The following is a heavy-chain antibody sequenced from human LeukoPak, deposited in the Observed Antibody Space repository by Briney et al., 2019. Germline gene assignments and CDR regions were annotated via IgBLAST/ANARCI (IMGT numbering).Heavy chain of an antibody. V-gene: IGHV3-23*01. J-gene: IGHJ4*02. CDR1: GLTFSSYA. CDR3: AKDPRYGSGSYYKGGFDY. CDR2: ISGSGGST. D-gene: IGHD3-10*01. Sequence: PGGSLRLSCAASGLTFSSYAMSWVRQAPGKGLEWVSAISGSGGSTYYADSVKGRFTISRDNSKNTLYLQMNSLRAEDTAVYYCAKDPRYGSGSYYKGGFDYWGQGTLVTVSS.